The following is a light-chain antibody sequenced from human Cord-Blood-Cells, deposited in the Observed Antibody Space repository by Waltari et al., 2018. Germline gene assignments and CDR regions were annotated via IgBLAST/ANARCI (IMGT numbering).Light chain of an antibody. CDR2: EGS. CDR1: SSDVGSYNL. V-gene: IGLV2-23*01. J-gene: IGLJ2*01. CDR3: CSYAGSSTPQVV. Sequence: QSALTQPASVSGSPGQSITISCTGPSSDVGSYNLVSCYQQHPGKAPKLMIYEGSKRPSGVSNRFSGSKSGNTASLTISGLQAEDEADYYCCSYAGSSTPQVVFGGGTKLTVL.